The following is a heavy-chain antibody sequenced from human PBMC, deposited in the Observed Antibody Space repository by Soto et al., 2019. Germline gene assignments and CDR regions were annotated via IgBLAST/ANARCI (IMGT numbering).Heavy chain of an antibody. Sequence: QLQLMESEAEVKRPGASVKVSCKASGDTFTDYYIHWVRQAPGQGLEWMGTVNPSGGHTTYAQHFLGRVPMTRDTSTSTLYMELTSLTSDDTAIYYCARGGHVVVVTAALDYWGQGTLVTVSS. V-gene: IGHV1-46*01. D-gene: IGHD2-21*02. J-gene: IGHJ4*02. CDR3: ARGGHVVVVTAALDY. CDR2: VNPSGGHT. CDR1: GDTFTDYY.